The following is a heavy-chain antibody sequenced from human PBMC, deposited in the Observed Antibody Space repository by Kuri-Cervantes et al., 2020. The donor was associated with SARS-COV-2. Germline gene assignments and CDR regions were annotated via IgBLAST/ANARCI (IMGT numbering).Heavy chain of an antibody. D-gene: IGHD3-16*01. CDR2: INHSGST. CDR3: AGSPGGVFDC. J-gene: IGHJ4*02. V-gene: IGHV4-34*01. CDR1: GGSFSAYY. Sequence: SQTLSLTCAVYGGSFSAYYWSWIRQPPGKGLEWIGEINHSGSTNYSPSLKGRVTISVDTSKHQLSLKLSSVTAADTAVYYCAGSPGGVFDCWGQGTLVTVSS.